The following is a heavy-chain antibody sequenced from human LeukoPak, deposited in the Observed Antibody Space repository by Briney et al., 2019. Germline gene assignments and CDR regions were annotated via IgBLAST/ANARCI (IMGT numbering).Heavy chain of an antibody. Sequence: PSETLSLTCTVSGGSISSYYWSWIRQPPGKGLEWIGYIYYSGSTNYNPSLKSRVTISVDTSKNQFSLKLSSVTAADTAVYYCARVSMVRGATYYFDYRGQGTLVTVSS. CDR1: GGSISSYY. CDR3: ARVSMVRGATYYFDY. V-gene: IGHV4-59*01. D-gene: IGHD3-10*01. CDR2: IYYSGST. J-gene: IGHJ4*02.